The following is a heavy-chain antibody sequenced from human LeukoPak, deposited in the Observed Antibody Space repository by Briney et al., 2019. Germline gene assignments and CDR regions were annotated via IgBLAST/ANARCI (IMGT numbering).Heavy chain of an antibody. CDR1: GFTVSSNH. CDR3: ARMGSGSSPWDY. V-gene: IGHV3-53*01. D-gene: IGHD1-26*01. CDR2: IYGGGST. Sequence: GGSLRLSCAASGFTVSSNHMIWVRQAPGKGLEWVSVIYGGGSTYYADSVKGRFTISRDNSKNTLYLQMNSLRAEDTAVYYCARMGSGSSPWDYWGQGALVTVSS. J-gene: IGHJ4*02.